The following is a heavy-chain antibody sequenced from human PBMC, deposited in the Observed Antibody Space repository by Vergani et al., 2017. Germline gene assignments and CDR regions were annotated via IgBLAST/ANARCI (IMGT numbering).Heavy chain of an antibody. Sequence: QVQLVETGGGVVQPGGSLRLYCATSGFSFNTYGAHWVRQAPGKGLEWVAFIGYDGRIKYNVDSVKGRFTISRDTSKKTLSLQMRSLRADDTAVYYCARDRSSGWGGSQSMDVWGQGTTVTVSS. CDR1: GFSFNTYG. CDR3: ARDRSSGWGGSQSMDV. J-gene: IGHJ6*02. V-gene: IGHV3-30*02. CDR2: IGYDGRIK. D-gene: IGHD6-19*01.